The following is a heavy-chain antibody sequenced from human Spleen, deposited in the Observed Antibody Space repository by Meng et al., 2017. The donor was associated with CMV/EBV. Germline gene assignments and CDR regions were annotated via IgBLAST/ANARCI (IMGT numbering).Heavy chain of an antibody. CDR2: IYYSGST. D-gene: IGHD3-16*01. CDR1: GGSISSSSYY. V-gene: IGHV4-39*01. CDR3: ARKTFGAFDI. Sequence: SETLSLTCTVSGGSISSSSYYWGWIRQPPGKGLEWIGYIYYSGSTYYNPSLKSRVTISVDTSKNQFSLKLSSVTAADTAVYYCARKTFGAFDIWGQGTMVTVSS. J-gene: IGHJ3*02.